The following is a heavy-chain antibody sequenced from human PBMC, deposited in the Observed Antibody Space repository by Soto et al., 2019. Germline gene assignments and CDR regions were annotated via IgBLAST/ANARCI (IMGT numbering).Heavy chain of an antibody. CDR3: ARDWYYDSSGYWSCDAFDI. D-gene: IGHD3-22*01. CDR1: GFTFSSYW. Sequence: EVQLVESGGGLVQPGGSLRLSCAASGFTFSSYWMHWVRQAPGKGLVWVSRINSDGSSTSYADSVKGRFTISRDNAKNTLYLQMNSLRAEDTAVYYCARDWYYDSSGYWSCDAFDIWGQGTMVTVSS. J-gene: IGHJ3*02. CDR2: INSDGSST. V-gene: IGHV3-74*01.